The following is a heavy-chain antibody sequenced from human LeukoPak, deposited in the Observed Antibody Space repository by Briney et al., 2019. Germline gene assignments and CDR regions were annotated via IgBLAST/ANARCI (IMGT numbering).Heavy chain of an antibody. CDR2: ISSSSSYI. V-gene: IGHV3-21*01. Sequence: GGSLRLSCAASGFTFSSYSMNWVRQAPGKGLEWVSSISSSSSYIYYADSMKGRFTISRDNAKNSLYLQMNSLGAEDTAVYYCATLPPVAGVDYWGQGTLVTVSS. D-gene: IGHD6-19*01. CDR3: ATLPPVAGVDY. CDR1: GFTFSSYS. J-gene: IGHJ4*02.